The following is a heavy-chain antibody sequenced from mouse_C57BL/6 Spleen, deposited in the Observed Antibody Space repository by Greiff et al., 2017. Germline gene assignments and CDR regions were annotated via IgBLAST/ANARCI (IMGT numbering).Heavy chain of an antibody. CDR3: ARGAAQRYFAY. CDR1: GYAFSSYW. D-gene: IGHD3-2*02. CDR2: IYPGDGDT. Sequence: QVQLQQSGAELVKPGASVKISCKASGYAFSSYWMNWVKQRPGKGLEWIGQIYPGDGDTNYNGKFKGKATLTADKSSSTAYMQLSSLTSEDSAVYFCARGAAQRYFAYWGQGTTLTVSS. J-gene: IGHJ2*01. V-gene: IGHV1-80*01.